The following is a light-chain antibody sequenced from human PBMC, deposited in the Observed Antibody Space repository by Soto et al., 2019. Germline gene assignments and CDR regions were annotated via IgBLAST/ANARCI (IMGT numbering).Light chain of an antibody. CDR2: GAS. CDR1: QSVSSSY. V-gene: IGKV3-20*01. CDR3: QHYNSYSDA. J-gene: IGKJ1*01. Sequence: EIVLTQSPGTLSLSPGERATLSCRASQSVSSSYLAWYQQKPGQAPRLLIYGASSRATGIPDRFSGSGSGTDFTLTISRLEPEDFATYYCQHYNSYSDAFGQGTKVELK.